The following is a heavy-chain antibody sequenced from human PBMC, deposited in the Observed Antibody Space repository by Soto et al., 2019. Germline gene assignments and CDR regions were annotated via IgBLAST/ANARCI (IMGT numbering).Heavy chain of an antibody. CDR3: ARYCSSTSCLNFDY. CDR1: GGSLSSGNYY. V-gene: IGHV4-30-4*01. D-gene: IGHD2-2*01. J-gene: IGHJ4*02. Sequence: QVQLRESGPGLVKPSQTLSLTSTVSGGSLSSGNYYWSWIRQPPGKGLEWIGYIDYSGNTFYNPSLKSRLTVSVDTSRNQFSLRLSSVTAADTAVYYCARYCSSTSCLNFDYWGRGTLVTVSS. CDR2: IDYSGNT.